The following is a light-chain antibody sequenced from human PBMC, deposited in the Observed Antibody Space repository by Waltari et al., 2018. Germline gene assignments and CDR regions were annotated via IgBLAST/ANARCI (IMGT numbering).Light chain of an antibody. CDR2: AAS. J-gene: IGKJ5*01. CDR3: QQYGSSPFT. Sequence: EIVLTQFPGTLSMSRGETATFPCRATRNIATNYVAGFLHKPVQAPRRLLYAASTRATGVPDRLSGSGSGTDFTLTINRLEPEDFGVYYCQQYGSSPFTFGQGTRLEIK. V-gene: IGKV3-20*01. CDR1: RNIATNY.